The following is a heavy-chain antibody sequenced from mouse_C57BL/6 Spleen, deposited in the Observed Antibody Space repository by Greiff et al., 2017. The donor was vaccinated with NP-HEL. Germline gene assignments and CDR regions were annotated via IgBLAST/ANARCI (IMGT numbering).Heavy chain of an antibody. CDR1: GYTFTSYG. Sequence: VQLQQSGAELARPGASVKLSCKASGYTFTSYGISWVKQRTGQGLEWIGEIYPRSGNTYYNEKFKGKATLTADKSSSTAYMEIRSLTSEDSAVYFCATLPFMVTSYAMDYWGQGTSVTVSS. CDR2: IYPRSGNT. J-gene: IGHJ4*01. V-gene: IGHV1-81*01. CDR3: ATLPFMVTSYAMDY. D-gene: IGHD2-2*01.